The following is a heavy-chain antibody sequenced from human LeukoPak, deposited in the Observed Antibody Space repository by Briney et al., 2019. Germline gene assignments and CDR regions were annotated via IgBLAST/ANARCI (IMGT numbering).Heavy chain of an antibody. D-gene: IGHD3-9*01. V-gene: IGHV3-7*01. Sequence: GGSLRLSCAASGFTFSSYWMTWVRQAPGKGREWVANIKEDGSEKNYVDSVKGRFTISRDNAKNSLYLQMNNLRADDTAVYYCTRLRYSDYWGQGTLVTVSS. J-gene: IGHJ4*02. CDR2: IKEDGSEK. CDR1: GFTFSSYW. CDR3: TRLRYSDY.